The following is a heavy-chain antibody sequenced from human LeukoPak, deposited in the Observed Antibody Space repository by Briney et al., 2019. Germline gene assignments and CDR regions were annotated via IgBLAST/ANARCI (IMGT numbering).Heavy chain of an antibody. CDR2: IKQDGSQK. D-gene: IGHD2-15*01. J-gene: IGHJ4*02. CDR3: ARDTGCAGGTCFSFYDY. V-gene: IGHV3-7*01. CDR1: GFTFSTYW. Sequence: PGGSLRLSCAASGFTFSTYWMTWVRQAPGKGLEWVANIKQDGSQKYYVDSVKGRFTISRDNAKNSLYLQMDSLRAEDTAVYYCARDTGCAGGTCFSFYDYWGQGTLVTASS.